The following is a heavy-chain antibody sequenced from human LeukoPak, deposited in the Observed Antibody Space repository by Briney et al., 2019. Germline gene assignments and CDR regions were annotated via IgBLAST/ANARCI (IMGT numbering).Heavy chain of an antibody. J-gene: IGHJ6*03. Sequence: PGGSLRLSCAASGFTFSSYSMNWVRQAPGKGLEWVSPISSSSSYIYYADSVKGRFTISRDNAKNSLYLQMNSLRAEDTAVYYCARRRRRTTGTTASNYYYYMDVWGKGTTVTVSS. D-gene: IGHD1-1*01. V-gene: IGHV3-21*01. CDR2: ISSSSSYI. CDR3: ARRRRRTTGTTASNYYYYMDV. CDR1: GFTFSSYS.